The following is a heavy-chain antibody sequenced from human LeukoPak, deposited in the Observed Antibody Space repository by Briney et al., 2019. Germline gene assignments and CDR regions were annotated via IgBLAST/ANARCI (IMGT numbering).Heavy chain of an antibody. J-gene: IGHJ6*02. CDR3: AREWKRSGYSYYYYGMDV. CDR2: IGAYNGNT. D-gene: IGHD5-12*01. V-gene: IGHV1-18*01. Sequence: ASVKVSCRASGYTFTSYGISWVRQAPGQGLEWMGWIGAYNGNTNYAQKLQGRVTMTTDTSTSTAYMELRSLRSDDTAVYYCAREWKRSGYSYYYYGMDVWGQGTTVTVSS. CDR1: GYTFTSYG.